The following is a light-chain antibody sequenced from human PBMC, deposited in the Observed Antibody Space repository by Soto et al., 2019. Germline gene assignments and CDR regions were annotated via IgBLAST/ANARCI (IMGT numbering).Light chain of an antibody. J-gene: IGLJ2*01. CDR2: EVS. CDR1: SSDVGGYNY. Sequence: QSVLTQPPSASGSPGQSVTISCTGTSSDVGGYNYVSWYQQHPGKAPKLMIYEVSKRPSGVPDRFSGSKSGNTASLTVSGLQAEDEADYYCSSYAGINNCYLVFGGGTKLTVL. CDR3: SSYAGINNCYLV. V-gene: IGLV2-8*01.